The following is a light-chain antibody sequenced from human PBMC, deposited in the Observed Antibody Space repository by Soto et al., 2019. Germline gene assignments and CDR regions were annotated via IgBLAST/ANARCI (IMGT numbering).Light chain of an antibody. V-gene: IGKV3-15*01. Sequence: TQAPATLSVSPGERATLSCRASQTINNNVAWYQLKDGQVPRLVIYGASTRATDIPARFSGSGSGTEFTLTISSLQSEDFAEYHCPQHNNWPQTFGQGTKVDIK. CDR1: QTINNN. J-gene: IGKJ1*01. CDR3: PQHNNWPQT. CDR2: GAS.